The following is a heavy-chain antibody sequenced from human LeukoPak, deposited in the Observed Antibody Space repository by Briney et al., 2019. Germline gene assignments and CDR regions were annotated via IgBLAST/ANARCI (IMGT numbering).Heavy chain of an antibody. V-gene: IGHV3-23*01. CDR3: ARDPTDAYFDY. CDR2: ISSSGDST. CDR1: GFTSNSYA. Sequence: GESLRLSCAASGFTSNSYAMNWVRQAPGKGLEWVSPISSSGDSTHYADSMKGRFTISRDNSKNTLCLQMNSLRAEDTAVYYCARDPTDAYFDYWGQGTLVTVSS. J-gene: IGHJ4*02.